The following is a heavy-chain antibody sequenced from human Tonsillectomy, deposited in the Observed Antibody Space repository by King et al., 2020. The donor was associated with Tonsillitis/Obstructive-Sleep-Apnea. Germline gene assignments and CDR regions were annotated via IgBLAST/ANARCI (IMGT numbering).Heavy chain of an antibody. CDR1: GFTFSDYY. J-gene: IGHJ3*02. CDR2: ISSSSSYT. V-gene: IGHV3-11*05. Sequence: VQLVESGGGLVKPGGSLRLSCAASGFTFSDYYMSWIRQAPGKGLEWVSYISSSSSYTNYADSVKGRFTISRDNAKNSLYLQMNSLRAEDTAVYYCASDALPYYDFWSGYHPDAFDIWGQGTMVTVSS. CDR3: ASDALPYYDFWSGYHPDAFDI. D-gene: IGHD3-3*01.